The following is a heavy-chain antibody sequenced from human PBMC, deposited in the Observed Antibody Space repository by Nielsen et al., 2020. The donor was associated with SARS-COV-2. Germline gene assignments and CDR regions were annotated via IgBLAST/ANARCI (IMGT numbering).Heavy chain of an antibody. CDR2: IYYDGSKK. D-gene: IGHD3-10*01. J-gene: IGHJ4*02. V-gene: IGHV3-33*01. Sequence: GESLKISCAASGFTFSSYGMHWVRQAPGKGLEWVAIIYYDGSKKYYADSVNGRFTISRDNSKNTLYLQMNSLRGEGTAVYYCARESGVGELLGVSFDYWGQGTLVTVSS. CDR1: GFTFSSYG. CDR3: ARESGVGELLGVSFDY.